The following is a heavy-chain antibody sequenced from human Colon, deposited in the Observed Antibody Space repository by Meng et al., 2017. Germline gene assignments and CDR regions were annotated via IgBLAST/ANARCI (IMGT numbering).Heavy chain of an antibody. V-gene: IGHV4-30-4*01. D-gene: IGHD4-17*01. CDR2: IYYSGST. CDR3: ARDRKHYGERGWFDP. Sequence: LRESGPGPVQPSQTMSLTCPVAGGSISSGDYYWSWIRQPPGKGLEWIGYIYYSGSTYSNASLKSRVTISIDRSKNQFSLKLSSVTAADTAVYYCARDRKHYGERGWFDPWGQGTLVIVSS. CDR1: GGSISSGDYY. J-gene: IGHJ5*02.